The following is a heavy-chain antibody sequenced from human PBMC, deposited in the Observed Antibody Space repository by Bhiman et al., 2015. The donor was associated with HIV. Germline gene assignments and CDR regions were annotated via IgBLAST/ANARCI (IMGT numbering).Heavy chain of an antibody. D-gene: IGHD6-6*01. CDR1: GFSFKDYG. Sequence: EVQLLESGGGVVRPGGSLRLSCAASGFSFKDYGMSWVRQVPGEGLEWVSGINWNGGTTHYVASVKGRFTISRDNAKNSLYLQMNSLRAEDTAFYYCARGISYSTSVYFDFWGQGTLVTVSS. V-gene: IGHV3-20*04. CDR2: INWNGGTT. J-gene: IGHJ4*02. CDR3: ARGISYSTSVYFDF.